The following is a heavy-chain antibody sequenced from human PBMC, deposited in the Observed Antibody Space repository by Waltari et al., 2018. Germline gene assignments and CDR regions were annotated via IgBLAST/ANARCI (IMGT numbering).Heavy chain of an antibody. CDR1: GGSISTSSYY. CDR2: IHYSGST. J-gene: IGHJ4*02. V-gene: IGHV4-39*01. CDR3: ARRVGEATTFDY. Sequence: QLQLQESGPGLVKPSETLSLTCSVSGGSISTSSYYWGWIRQPPGKGLGWIGSIHYSGSTYYNPSLKSRVTISVDTSKNQFSLRLTSVTAADTAVYYCARRVGEATTFDYWGQGTLVTVSS. D-gene: IGHD1-26*01.